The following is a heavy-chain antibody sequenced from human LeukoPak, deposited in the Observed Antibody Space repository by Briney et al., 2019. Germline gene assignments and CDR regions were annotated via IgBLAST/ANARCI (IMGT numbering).Heavy chain of an antibody. Sequence: SETLSLTCTVSGGSISSSSYYWGWIRQPPGKGLEWIGSIYYSGSTYYNPSLKSRVTISVDTSKNQFSLKLSSVTAADTAVYYCARGGSGSYGFDYWGQGTLVTVS. J-gene: IGHJ4*02. CDR1: GGSISSSSYY. V-gene: IGHV4-39*07. CDR2: IYYSGST. CDR3: ARGGSGSYGFDY. D-gene: IGHD1-26*01.